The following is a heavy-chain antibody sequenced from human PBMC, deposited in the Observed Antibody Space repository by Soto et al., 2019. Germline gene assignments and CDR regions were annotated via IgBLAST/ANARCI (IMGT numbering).Heavy chain of an antibody. CDR1: GFTFSRYW. CDR2: INQHLSQK. D-gene: IGHD3-22*01. J-gene: IGHJ4*02. CDR3: VKIGYNDWYFDY. Sequence: EVQLMESGGGLVPPSGSLSLSCAASGFTFSRYWMAWVRQARVKGLEWVANINQHLSQKLYVDSVSGRFTISRDNAKNSVYLQINNLRADDTAVYYCVKIGYNDWYFDYWGQGTLVTVSS. V-gene: IGHV3-7*01.